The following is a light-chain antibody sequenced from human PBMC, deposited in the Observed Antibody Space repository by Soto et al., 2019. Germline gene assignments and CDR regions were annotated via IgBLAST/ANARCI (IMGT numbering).Light chain of an antibody. Sequence: ETVLTQSPATLSVSPGERATLSCRASQSVSSYLAWYQQKPGQAPRLLIYGASSRAAGIPDRFSGSGSGTDFTLTISRLEPEDFAVYYCQQYGSSPFAFGQGTKVEI. CDR1: QSVSSY. CDR2: GAS. J-gene: IGKJ1*01. V-gene: IGKV3-20*01. CDR3: QQYGSSPFA.